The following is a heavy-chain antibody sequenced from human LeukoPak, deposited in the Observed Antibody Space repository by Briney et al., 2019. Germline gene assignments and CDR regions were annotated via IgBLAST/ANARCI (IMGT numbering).Heavy chain of an antibody. V-gene: IGHV1-46*01. CDR2: INPSGGST. Sequence: ASVKVSCKASGYTFTNYCMHWVRQAPGQGLEWMGIINPSGGSTSYAQKFQGRVTMTRDTSTSTVYMDLSSLRSEDTAVYYCARETNDWNFDYWGQGTLVTVSS. CDR3: ARETNDWNFDY. J-gene: IGHJ4*02. CDR1: GYTFTNYC. D-gene: IGHD1-1*01.